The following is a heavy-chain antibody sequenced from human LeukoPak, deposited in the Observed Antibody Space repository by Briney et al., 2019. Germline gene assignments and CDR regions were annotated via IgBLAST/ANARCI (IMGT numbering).Heavy chain of an antibody. J-gene: IGHJ4*02. V-gene: IGHV4-59*01. CDR3: AGGADDFWSGYYPYYFDY. CDR2: IYYSGST. D-gene: IGHD3-3*01. CDR1: GGSISSYY. Sequence: SETLSLTCTVSGGSISSYYWSWIRQPPGKGLEWIGYIYYSGSTNYNPSLKSRVTISVDTSKNQFSLKLSSVTAADTAVYYCAGGADDFWSGYYPYYFDYWGQGTLVTVSS.